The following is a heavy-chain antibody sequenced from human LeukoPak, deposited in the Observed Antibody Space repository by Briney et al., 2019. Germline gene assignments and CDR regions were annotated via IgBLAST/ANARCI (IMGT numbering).Heavy chain of an antibody. Sequence: GGSLRLFCAASGFTFSRHWMHWVRQAPGKGLEWVSAISGSGGSTYYADSVKGRFTISRDNSKNTLYLQMNSLRAEDTAVYYCAKSGVAAAFEYYFDYWGQGTLVTVSS. D-gene: IGHD6-13*01. CDR1: GFTFSRHW. V-gene: IGHV3-23*01. CDR2: ISGSGGST. CDR3: AKSGVAAAFEYYFDY. J-gene: IGHJ4*02.